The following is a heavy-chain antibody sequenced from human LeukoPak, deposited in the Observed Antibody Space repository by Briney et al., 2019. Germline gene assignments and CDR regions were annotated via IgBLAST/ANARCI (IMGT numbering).Heavy chain of an antibody. V-gene: IGHV4-4*02. J-gene: IGHJ5*02. CDR3: ARAQLAVADPFIQRVWFDP. CDR2: IYHSGST. D-gene: IGHD6-19*01. CDR1: GGSISSSNW. Sequence: SETLSLTYAVSGGSISSSNWWSWVRQPPGKGLEWIGEIYHSGSTNYNPSLKSRVTISVDTSKNQFSLKLSSVTAADTAVYYCARAQLAVADPFIQRVWFDPWGQGTLVTVSS.